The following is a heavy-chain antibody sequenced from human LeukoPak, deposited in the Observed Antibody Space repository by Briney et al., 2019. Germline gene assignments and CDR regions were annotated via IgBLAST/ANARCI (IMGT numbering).Heavy chain of an antibody. CDR2: INWNGAST. J-gene: IGHJ3*02. Sequence: GGSLRLSCAASGFMFDDYGMSWVRQDPGKGLEWVSGINWNGASTAYADSVKGRFIISRDNAKNSLYLQMNSLRAEDTALYYCARHYYGSGSYEDAFDIWGQGTMVTVSS. CDR1: GFMFDDYG. CDR3: ARHYYGSGSYEDAFDI. V-gene: IGHV3-20*04. D-gene: IGHD3-10*01.